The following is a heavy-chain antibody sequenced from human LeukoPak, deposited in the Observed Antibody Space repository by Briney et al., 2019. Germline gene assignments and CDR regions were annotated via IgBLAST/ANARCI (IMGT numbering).Heavy chain of an antibody. CDR2: IIPIFGTA. D-gene: IGHD3-3*01. CDR3: ARGDDFWSGGVDY. J-gene: IGHJ4*02. Sequence: GASVKVSCKASGGTFSSYAISWVRQAPGQGLGWMGRIIPIFGTANYAQKFQGRVTITTDESTSTAYMELSSLRSEDTAVYYCARGDDFWSGGVDYWGQGTLVTVSS. V-gene: IGHV1-69*05. CDR1: GGTFSSYA.